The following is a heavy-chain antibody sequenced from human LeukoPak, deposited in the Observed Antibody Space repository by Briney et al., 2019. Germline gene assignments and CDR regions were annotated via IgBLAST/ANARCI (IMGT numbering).Heavy chain of an antibody. CDR1: GGSTSSGGYY. V-gene: IGHV4-31*03. D-gene: IGHD4-11*01. Sequence: SQTLSLTCTVSGGSTSSGGYYWSWLRQHPGKGLEWIGYIYYSGSTYYNPSLKSRVTISVDTSKNQFSLKLSSVTAADTAVYYCARGLWGTTTVTTSGFDYWGQGTLVTVSS. CDR2: IYYSGST. CDR3: ARGLWGTTTVTTSGFDY. J-gene: IGHJ4*02.